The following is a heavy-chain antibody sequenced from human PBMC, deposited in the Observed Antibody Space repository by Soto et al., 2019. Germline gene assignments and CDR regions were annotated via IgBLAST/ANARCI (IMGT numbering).Heavy chain of an antibody. Sequence: ASLKVSCKPSGSTFTNYFIHCVRQATGQGLEWMGIINPSADSTNYAQKFQGRVTVTRDTSTSTVYMELRSLRSEDTAVYFCAREYGGSRVLEYWGQGTPVTVSS. D-gene: IGHD1-26*01. CDR2: INPSADST. CDR1: GSTFTNYF. J-gene: IGHJ4*02. CDR3: AREYGGSRVLEY. V-gene: IGHV1-46*01.